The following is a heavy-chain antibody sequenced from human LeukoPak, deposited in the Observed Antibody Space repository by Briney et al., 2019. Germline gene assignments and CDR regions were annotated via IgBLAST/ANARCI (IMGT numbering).Heavy chain of an antibody. CDR3: ARGPPYSGYYYYMDV. V-gene: IGHV3-7*04. J-gene: IGHJ6*03. Sequence: GGSLRLSCAASGFTFSSYSMNWVRQAPGKGLEWVANIKQDGSEKYYVDSVKGRFTISRDNAKNSLYLQMNSLRAEDTAVYYCARGPPYSGYYYYMDVWGKGTTVTVSS. D-gene: IGHD1-26*01. CDR2: IKQDGSEK. CDR1: GFTFSSYS.